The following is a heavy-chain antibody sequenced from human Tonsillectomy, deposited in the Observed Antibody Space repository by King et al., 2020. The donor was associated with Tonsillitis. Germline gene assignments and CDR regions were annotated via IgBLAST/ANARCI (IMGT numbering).Heavy chain of an antibody. J-gene: IGHJ3*02. Sequence: VQLVESGGGLVQPGGSLRLSCAASGFTFSSYAMSWVRQAPGKGLEWVSAISGSGGSTYYADSVKGRFTISRDNSKNTLYLQMNSLRAEDTAVYYLAKVFSPWLLQIPHDAFDIWGQGTMVTVSS. CDR2: ISGSGGST. CDR3: AKVFSPWLLQIPHDAFDI. D-gene: IGHD3-22*01. V-gene: IGHV3-23*04. CDR1: GFTFSSYA.